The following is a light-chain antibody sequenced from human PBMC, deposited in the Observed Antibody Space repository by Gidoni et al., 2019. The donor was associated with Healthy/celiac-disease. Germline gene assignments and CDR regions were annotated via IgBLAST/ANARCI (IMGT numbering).Light chain of an antibody. V-gene: IGKV3-20*01. CDR1: QSVSSSY. CDR3: QQYGSSQT. Sequence: EIVLTQSPGTLSLSPGERATLSYRASQSVSSSYLAWYQQNPGQAPRLLIYGESSRATGIPDRFSGSGSGTDFTLTISRLEPEDFAVYYCQQYGSSQTFGQGTKLEIK. CDR2: GES. J-gene: IGKJ2*01.